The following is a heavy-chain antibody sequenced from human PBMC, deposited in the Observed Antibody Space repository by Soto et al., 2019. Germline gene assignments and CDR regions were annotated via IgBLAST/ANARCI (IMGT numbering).Heavy chain of an antibody. V-gene: IGHV3-73*01. CDR2: IRSKANSYAT. D-gene: IGHD5-12*01. Sequence: PGGSLRLSCAASGFTFSGSAMHWVRQASGKGLEWVGRIRSKANSYATAYAASVKGRFTISRDDSKNTAYLQMNSLKTEDTAVYYCTRGYSGYDSVLNYFDYWGQGTLVTVSS. J-gene: IGHJ4*02. CDR3: TRGYSGYDSVLNYFDY. CDR1: GFTFSGSA.